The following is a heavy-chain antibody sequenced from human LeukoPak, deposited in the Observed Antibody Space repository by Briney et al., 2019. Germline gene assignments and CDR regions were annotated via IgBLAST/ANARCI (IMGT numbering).Heavy chain of an antibody. V-gene: IGHV4-30-2*01. D-gene: IGHD1-1*01. CDR1: GGSISNGGYY. J-gene: IGHJ4*02. CDR2: IYHSGST. CDR3: ARAVTTGTGGFDY. Sequence: SETLSLTCTVSGGSISNGGYYWSWIRQPPGKGLEWIGYIYHSGSTYYNPSLKSRVTISVDRSKNQFSLKLSSVTAADTAVYYCARAVTTGTGGFDYWGQGTLVTVSS.